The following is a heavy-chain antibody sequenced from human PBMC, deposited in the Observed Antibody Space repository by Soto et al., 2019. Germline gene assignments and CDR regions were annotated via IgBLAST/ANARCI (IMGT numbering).Heavy chain of an antibody. Sequence: QVQLVGSGGGLVSPGRSISFPVAPSDLPFSTYVFPWVPQPPGTGREWVAVISYDGSNNYYADSVKGRFTISRDNSKNTLYLQMNSLRAEDTAVYYCARDRGDGYGTIDYWGQGTLVTVSS. CDR2: ISYDGSNN. CDR1: DLPFSTYV. V-gene: IGHV3-30-3*01. CDR3: ARDRGDGYGTIDY. D-gene: IGHD3-10*01. J-gene: IGHJ4*02.